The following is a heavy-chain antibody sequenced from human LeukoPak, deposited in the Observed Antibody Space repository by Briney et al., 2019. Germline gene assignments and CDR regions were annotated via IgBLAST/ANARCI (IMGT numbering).Heavy chain of an antibody. J-gene: IGHJ4*02. Sequence: SETLSLTCTVSGGSISSSSYYWGWIRQPPGKGLEWIGSIYYSGSTYYNPSLKSRVTISVDTSKNQFSLKLSSVTAADTAVYYCARRSSSLGYFDYWGQGTLVTVSS. D-gene: IGHD6-6*01. CDR2: IYYSGST. CDR3: ARRSSSLGYFDY. V-gene: IGHV4-39*01. CDR1: GGSISSSSYY.